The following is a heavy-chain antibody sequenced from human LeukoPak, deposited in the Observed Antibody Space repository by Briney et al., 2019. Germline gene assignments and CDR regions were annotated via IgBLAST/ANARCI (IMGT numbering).Heavy chain of an antibody. D-gene: IGHD5-24*01. CDR3: ARGRDGYNNY. Sequence: SETLSLTCAVYCGSFSGYYWSWIRQPPGKGLEWIGEINHGGSTSCNPSLKSRVTISIDTSKNQFSLKLNSVTAADTAVYYCARGRDGYNNYWGQGTLVTVSS. CDR1: CGSFSGYY. J-gene: IGHJ4*02. CDR2: INHGGST. V-gene: IGHV4-34*01.